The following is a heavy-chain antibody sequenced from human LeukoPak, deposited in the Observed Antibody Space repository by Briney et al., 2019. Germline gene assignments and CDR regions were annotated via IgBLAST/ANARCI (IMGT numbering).Heavy chain of an antibody. D-gene: IGHD5-24*01. Sequence: ASVKVSCKASGYTFTSYDINWVRQATGQGLEWMGWMNPNSGNTGYAQKFQGRVTMTRNTSISTAYMELSSLRSEDTAVYYCARGSMGRGLFFRWLWGYFDYWGQGTLVTVSS. V-gene: IGHV1-8*01. CDR1: GYTFTSYD. CDR2: MNPNSGNT. CDR3: ARGSMGRGLFFRWLWGYFDY. J-gene: IGHJ4*02.